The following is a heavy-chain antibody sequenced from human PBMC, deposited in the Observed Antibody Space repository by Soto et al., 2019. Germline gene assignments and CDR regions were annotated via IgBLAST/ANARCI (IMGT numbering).Heavy chain of an antibody. D-gene: IGHD6-13*01. V-gene: IGHV4-59*08. Sequence: SEALSLTCTVSGCSISHYFWSWVRQTPGKGLEWIGYIYYSGSTNYNPSPKSRVTVSPETSKNQLSLNLSSVTAADTAVYYCAKTAGRNSWYQSPFYLWGPGILVTV. CDR3: AKTAGRNSWYQSPFYL. CDR1: GCSISHYF. CDR2: IYYSGST. J-gene: IGHJ5*02.